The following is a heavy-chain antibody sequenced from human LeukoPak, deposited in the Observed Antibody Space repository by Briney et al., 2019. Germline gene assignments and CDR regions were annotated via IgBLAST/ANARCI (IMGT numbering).Heavy chain of an antibody. D-gene: IGHD2-15*01. V-gene: IGHV1-18*01. J-gene: IGHJ5*02. CDR3: ARVRIRLLNNWFDP. CDR2: ISAYNGNT. Sequence: ASVKVSCKASGYTFINYGISWVRQAPGQGLEWMGWISAYNGNTNYAQKLQGRVTMTTDTSASTAYMELRSLRSDDTAVYYCARVRIRLLNNWFDPWGQGTLVTVSS. CDR1: GYTFINYG.